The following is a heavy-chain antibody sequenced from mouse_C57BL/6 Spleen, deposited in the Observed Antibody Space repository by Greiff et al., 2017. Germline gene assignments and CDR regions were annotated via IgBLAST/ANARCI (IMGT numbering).Heavy chain of an antibody. CDR1: GYTFTSYW. D-gene: IGHD4-1*01. V-gene: IGHV1-64*01. Sequence: QVQLQQPGAELVKPGASVKLSCKASGYTFTSYWMHWVKQRPGQGLEWIGMIHPNSGSTNYNEKFKSKATLTVDKSSSPAYMQLSSLTSEDSAVYYCARGLGRDYFDYWGQGTTLTVSS. CDR2: IHPNSGST. J-gene: IGHJ2*01. CDR3: ARGLGRDYFDY.